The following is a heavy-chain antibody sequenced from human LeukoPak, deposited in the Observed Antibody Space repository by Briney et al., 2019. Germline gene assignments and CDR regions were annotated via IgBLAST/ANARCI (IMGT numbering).Heavy chain of an antibody. CDR2: ISYSGST. CDR1: GVSISNYY. V-gene: IGHV4-59*08. J-gene: IGHJ6*01. Sequence: SETLSLTCTVSGVSISNYYWSWIRQPPGKGLEWIGYISYSGSTYYNHTLRSRVAISEDTSRNQFSLRLNSVTAADTAVYYCARHIPVIWSSGYYYGMDVWGQGATVTVSS. CDR3: ARHIPVIWSSGYYYGMDV. D-gene: IGHD3-3*01.